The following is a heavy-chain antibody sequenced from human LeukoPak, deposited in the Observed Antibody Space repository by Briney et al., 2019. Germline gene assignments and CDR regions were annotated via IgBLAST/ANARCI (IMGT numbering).Heavy chain of an antibody. D-gene: IGHD5-18*01. CDR1: GSTFSSYG. Sequence: PGGSLRLSCAASGSTFSSYGMNWVRQAPGKGLEWVSSISSSSSYIYYADSVKGRFTISRDNAKNSLYLQMNSLRAEDTAVYYCASIYSSSDAFDIWGQGTMVTVSS. J-gene: IGHJ3*02. V-gene: IGHV3-21*01. CDR3: ASIYSSSDAFDI. CDR2: ISSSSSYI.